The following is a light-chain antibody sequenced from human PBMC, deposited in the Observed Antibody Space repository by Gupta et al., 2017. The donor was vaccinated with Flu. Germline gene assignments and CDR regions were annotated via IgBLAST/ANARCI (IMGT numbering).Light chain of an antibody. Sequence: QSALTQPASVSGSPGQSITISCTGTSSDVGSYNLVSWYQQHPVKAPKLIIYEVTKRPSGLSNRFSGSKSGNTASLTIYGLQAEDEADYYCYSYAGGSTWIFGGGTKLTVL. CDR2: EVT. CDR1: SSDVGSYNL. CDR3: YSYAGGSTWI. V-gene: IGLV2-23*02. J-gene: IGLJ2*01.